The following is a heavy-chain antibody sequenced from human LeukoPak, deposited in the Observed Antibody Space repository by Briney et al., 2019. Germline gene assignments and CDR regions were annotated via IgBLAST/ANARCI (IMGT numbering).Heavy chain of an antibody. CDR2: INPNSGGT. V-gene: IGHV1-2*02. D-gene: IGHD2-2*01. CDR3: ARVGYCSSTSCRRGYAYFDY. J-gene: IGHJ4*02. Sequence: RASVKVSCKASGYTFTGYYMHWVRQAPGQGLEWMGWINPNSGGTNYAQKFQGRVTMTRDTSISTAYMELSRLRSDDTAVYYCARVGYCSSTSCRRGYAYFDYWGQGTLVTVSS. CDR1: GYTFTGYY.